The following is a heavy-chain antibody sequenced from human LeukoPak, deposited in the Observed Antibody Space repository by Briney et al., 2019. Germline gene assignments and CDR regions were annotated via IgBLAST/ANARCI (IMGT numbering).Heavy chain of an antibody. CDR2: TYSSGST. CDR3: ARGGSNFDY. J-gene: IGHJ4*02. V-gene: IGHV4-4*07. Sequence: SETLSLTCTVSGGYISSYYWSWVRQPAGRGLEWIGRTYSSGSTNYNPSLKSRVTMSVETSKNQFSLKVSSVTAADTAVYYCARGGSNFDYWGQGTLVTVSS. CDR1: GGYISSYY.